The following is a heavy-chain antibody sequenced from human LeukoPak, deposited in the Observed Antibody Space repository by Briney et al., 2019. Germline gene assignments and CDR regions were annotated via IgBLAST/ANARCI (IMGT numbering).Heavy chain of an antibody. CDR1: GFTFSSYA. Sequence: TGGSLRLSCAASGFTFSSYAMSWVRQAPGKGLEWDSAISGSGGSTYYADSVKGRFTISRDNSKNTLYLQMNSLRAEDTAVYYCAKVGSSSWYDYYYYMDVWGKGTTVTVSS. J-gene: IGHJ6*03. D-gene: IGHD6-13*01. V-gene: IGHV3-23*01. CDR3: AKVGSSSWYDYYYYMDV. CDR2: ISGSGGST.